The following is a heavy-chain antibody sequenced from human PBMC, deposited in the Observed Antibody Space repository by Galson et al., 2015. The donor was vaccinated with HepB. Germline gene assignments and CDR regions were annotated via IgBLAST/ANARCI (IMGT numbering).Heavy chain of an antibody. CDR2: INPNSGDT. CDR1: GYTFTGYY. Sequence: SVKVSCKASGYTFTGYYMHWVRQAPGQGLEWMGWINPNSGDTNYAQKLQGRVTMTTDTSTSTAYMELRSLRSDDTAVYYCARDSPYSSSHPFVVGFDYWGQGTLVTVSS. J-gene: IGHJ4*02. D-gene: IGHD6-13*01. CDR3: ARDSPYSSSHPFVVGFDY. V-gene: IGHV1-2*02.